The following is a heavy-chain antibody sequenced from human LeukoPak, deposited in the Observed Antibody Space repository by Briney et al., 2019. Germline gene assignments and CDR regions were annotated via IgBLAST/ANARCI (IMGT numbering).Heavy chain of an antibody. CDR3: AREKTSGYSSSYLDY. J-gene: IGHJ4*02. D-gene: IGHD5-18*01. CDR2: IIPIFGTA. CDR1: GGTFSSYA. V-gene: IGHV1-69*05. Sequence: SSVKVSCKASGGTFSSYAISWVRQAPGQGLEWMGRIIPIFGTANYAQKFQGRVTITTDESTSTAYMELSSLRSEDTAVYYCAREKTSGYSSSYLDYWGQGTLVTVSS.